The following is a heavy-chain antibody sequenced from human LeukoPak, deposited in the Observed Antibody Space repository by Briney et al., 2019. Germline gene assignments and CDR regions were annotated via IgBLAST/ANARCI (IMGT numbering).Heavy chain of an antibody. D-gene: IGHD6-19*01. J-gene: IGHJ4*02. Sequence: GGSLRLSCAASGFTFSSYAMSWVRQAPGKGLEWAANIKQDGSEKYYVDSVKGRFTISRDNAKNSLYLQMNSLRAEDTAVYYCVRGEPSIAVAAVDYWGQGTLVTVSS. CDR2: IKQDGSEK. CDR1: GFTFSSYA. CDR3: VRGEPSIAVAAVDY. V-gene: IGHV3-7*04.